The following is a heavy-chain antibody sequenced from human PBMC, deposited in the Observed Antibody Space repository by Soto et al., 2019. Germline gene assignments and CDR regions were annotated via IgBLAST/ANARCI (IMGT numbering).Heavy chain of an antibody. CDR1: GGSFSGYS. J-gene: IGHJ4*02. CDR2: IYHSGST. V-gene: IGHV4-34*01. D-gene: IGHD3-10*01. Sequence: PSETLSLTCAVYGGSFSGYSWSWIRQPPGKGLEWIGEIYHSGSTNYNPSLKSRVTISVDKSKNQFSLKLSSVTAADTAVYYCARDRFGYYGSAYYFDYWGQGTLVTVSS. CDR3: ARDRFGYYGSAYYFDY.